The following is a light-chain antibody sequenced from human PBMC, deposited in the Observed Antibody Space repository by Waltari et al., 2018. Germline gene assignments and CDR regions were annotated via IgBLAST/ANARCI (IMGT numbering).Light chain of an antibody. CDR3: SSYTGTSYV. CDR1: SSDVGAYDS. Sequence: QSALTQPPSASGSLGQSVTISCTGTSSDVGAYDSVSWFQPHPGKAPKPILWGASKRPSGDPGRFSGYKSGNTASLTVSGLQSEDEADYYCSSYTGTSYVFGPGTQVTVL. CDR2: GAS. V-gene: IGLV2-8*01. J-gene: IGLJ1*01.